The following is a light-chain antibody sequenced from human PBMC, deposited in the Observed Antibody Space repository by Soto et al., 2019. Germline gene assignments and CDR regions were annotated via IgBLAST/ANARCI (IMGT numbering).Light chain of an antibody. V-gene: IGKV1-12*01. CDR3: QQSQSFPVT. CDR1: QSINSW. CDR2: LVS. Sequence: DIQMTQSPFSVSASVGDRVTITCRASQSINSWLAWYQQKPGRAPKLLIFLVSSLQSGVPSRFSGSGSGTEFTLTINSLHPEDFATYYCQQSQSFPVTFGGGTKVEIK. J-gene: IGKJ4*01.